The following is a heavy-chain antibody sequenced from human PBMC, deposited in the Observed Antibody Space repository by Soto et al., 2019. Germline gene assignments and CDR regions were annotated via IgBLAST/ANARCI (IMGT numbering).Heavy chain of an antibody. CDR3: ARARTSHYYGSGSYTLSGYYGMDV. CDR1: GGSFSGYY. V-gene: IGHV4-34*01. D-gene: IGHD3-10*01. CDR2: INHSGST. Sequence: SETLSLTCAVYGGSFSGYYWSWIRQPPGKGLEWIGEINHSGSTNYNPSLKSRVTISVDTSKNQFSLKLSSVTAADTAVYYCARARTSHYYGSGSYTLSGYYGMDVWGQGTTVT. J-gene: IGHJ6*02.